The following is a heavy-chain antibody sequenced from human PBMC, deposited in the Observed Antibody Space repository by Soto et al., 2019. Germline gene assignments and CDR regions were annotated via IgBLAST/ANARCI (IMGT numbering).Heavy chain of an antibody. J-gene: IGHJ6*02. V-gene: IGHV4-34*01. CDR3: ARGRTVYYYYGMDV. CDR1: GGSFSGYY. Sequence: SETLSLTCAVYGGSFSGYYWSWIRQPPGKGLEWIGEINHSGSTNYNPSLKSRVTISVDTSKNQFSLKLSSVTAADTAVYYCARGRTVYYYYGMDVGGQGTTVTVSS. D-gene: IGHD4-4*01. CDR2: INHSGST.